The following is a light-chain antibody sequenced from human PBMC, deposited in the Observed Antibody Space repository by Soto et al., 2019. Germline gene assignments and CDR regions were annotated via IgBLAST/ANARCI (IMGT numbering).Light chain of an antibody. Sequence: DIQMTQSPSSLSASVGDRVTITCRASQDISIYLAWYQQKPGKVPKLLIYAASTLQSGVPSRFRGSGSGTDFTLTISSLQAEDVATYYCQRYNTVPVTFGPGTKVDIK. CDR1: QDISIY. CDR2: AAS. J-gene: IGKJ3*01. CDR3: QRYNTVPVT. V-gene: IGKV1-27*01.